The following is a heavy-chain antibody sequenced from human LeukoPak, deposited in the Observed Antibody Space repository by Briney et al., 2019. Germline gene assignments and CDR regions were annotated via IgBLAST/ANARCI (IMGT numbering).Heavy chain of an antibody. V-gene: IGHV3-73*01. D-gene: IGHD3-22*01. CDR3: SRHPVDSTGGPGNY. J-gene: IGHJ4*02. CDR1: GFTFSASA. Sequence: GGSLKLSCAASGFTFSASAMHWVRQASGKGLEWVGRITSKFSGYATAHAASVKGRFTISRDDSKNTAYLQMTSLKTEDTAVYYCSRHPVDSTGGPGNYWGQGALVTVSS. CDR2: ITSKFSGYAT.